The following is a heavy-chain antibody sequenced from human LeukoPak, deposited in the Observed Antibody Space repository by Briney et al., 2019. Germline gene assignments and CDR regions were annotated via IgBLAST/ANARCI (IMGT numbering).Heavy chain of an antibody. D-gene: IGHD6-19*01. V-gene: IGHV4-59*08. Sequence: SETLSLTCTVSGGSISGHYWSWIRQPPGKGLEWLGYIYYSGSTNYNPSLKSRVTISVDTSKNQFSLKLSSVTAADTAVYYCARRLDSSGWVNDWGQGTLVTVSS. J-gene: IGHJ4*02. CDR2: IYYSGST. CDR1: GGSISGHY. CDR3: ARRLDSSGWVND.